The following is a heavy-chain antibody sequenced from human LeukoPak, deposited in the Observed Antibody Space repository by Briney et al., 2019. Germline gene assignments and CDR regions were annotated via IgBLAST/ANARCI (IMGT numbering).Heavy chain of an antibody. D-gene: IGHD3-22*01. J-gene: IGHJ4*01. V-gene: IGHV4-59*08. CDR1: GASINNNF. CDR2: IYSSGRA. Sequence: SQTLSLTCTVSGASINNNFWTWIRQPPGKGLEWIGYIYSSGRANYNPSLKSRVIISGDTSKNQISLNLTSVTAADTAVYFCARHRDYYDTWGHGTLVTVSS. CDR3: ARHRDYYDT.